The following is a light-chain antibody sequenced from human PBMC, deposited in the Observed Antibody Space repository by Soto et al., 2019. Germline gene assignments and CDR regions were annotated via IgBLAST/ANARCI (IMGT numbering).Light chain of an antibody. CDR3: SSYTSSSPLYV. V-gene: IGLV2-14*01. CDR1: SSDVGGYNY. J-gene: IGLJ1*01. Sequence: ALTQPASVSGSPGQSITISCTGTSSDVGGYNYVSWYQQHPGKAPKLMIYDVSNRPSGVSNRFSGSKSGNTASLTISGLQAEDEADYYCSSYTSSSPLYVFGTGTKATVL. CDR2: DVS.